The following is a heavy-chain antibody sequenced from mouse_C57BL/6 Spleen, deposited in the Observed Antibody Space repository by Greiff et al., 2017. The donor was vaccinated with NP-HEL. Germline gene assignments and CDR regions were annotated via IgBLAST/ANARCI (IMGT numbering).Heavy chain of an antibody. J-gene: IGHJ2*01. CDR2: IYPGDGDT. CDR1: GYAFSSSW. Sequence: VKLKESGPELVKPGASVKISCKASGYAFSSSWMNWVKQRPGKGLEWIGRIYPGDGDTNYNGKFKGKATLTADKSSSTAYMQLSSLTSEDSAVYFCAKEITTVVGFDYWGQGTTLTVSS. D-gene: IGHD1-1*01. CDR3: AKEITTVVGFDY. V-gene: IGHV1-82*01.